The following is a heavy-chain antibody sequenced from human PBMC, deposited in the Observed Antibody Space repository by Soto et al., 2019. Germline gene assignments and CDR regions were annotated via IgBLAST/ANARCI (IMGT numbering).Heavy chain of an antibody. V-gene: IGHV5-10-1*01. CDR3: ARRMVGAPGMDV. D-gene: IGHD1-26*01. J-gene: IGHJ6*02. CDR1: GYSFTSYW. CDR2: IDPSDSYT. Sequence: GESLKTSCKGSGYSFTSYWISWVRQMPGKGLEWMGRIDPSDSYTNYSPSFQGHVTISADKSISTAYLQWSSLKASDTAMYYCARRMVGAPGMDVWGHGTTVTVSS.